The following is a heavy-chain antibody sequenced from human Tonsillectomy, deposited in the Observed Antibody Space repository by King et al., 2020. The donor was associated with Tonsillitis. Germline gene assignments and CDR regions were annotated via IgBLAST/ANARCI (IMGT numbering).Heavy chain of an antibody. CDR2: ISCSGGST. CDR3: SKAGRDCSSTSCSYFDY. V-gene: IGHV3-23*04. Sequence: GQLVQSGGGLVQPGGSLRLSCAASIFTFSSYAMSWVRQAPGKGLEWVSAISCSGGSTYYADSVKGRFTISRDNSKHTLYLQMNSLGAEDPAVYYWSKAGRDCSSTSCSYFDYWGQGTLVTVSS. J-gene: IGHJ4*02. D-gene: IGHD2-2*01. CDR1: IFTFSSYA.